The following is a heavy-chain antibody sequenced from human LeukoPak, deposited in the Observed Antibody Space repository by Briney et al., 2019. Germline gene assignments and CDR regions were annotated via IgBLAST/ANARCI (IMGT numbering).Heavy chain of an antibody. J-gene: IGHJ4*02. D-gene: IGHD2-2*01. CDR2: INPNSGGT. CDR3: ARVKCSGTSCSRRYYFDY. Sequence: ASVKVSCKASGYTFTGYYMHWVRQAPGQGLEWMGWINPNSGGTNYAQKFQGRVTMTRDTSISTAYMELSRLRSDDTAVYYCARVKCSGTSCSRRYYFDYWGQGTLVTVSS. CDR1: GYTFTGYY. V-gene: IGHV1-2*02.